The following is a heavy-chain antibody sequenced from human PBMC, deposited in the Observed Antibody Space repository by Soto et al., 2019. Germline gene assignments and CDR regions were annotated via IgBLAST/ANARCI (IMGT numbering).Heavy chain of an antibody. CDR3: AREVLPLPFDV. CDR1: GGSMDSVGYS. V-gene: IGHV4-31*03. Sequence: QVQLQESGPGLVKPSQTLSLTCTVFGGSMDSVGYSWSWIRQHPGKGLEYIGYIYYSGSTYSNPSLKGRVSMSVDTSKNQFSLKLSSVTAADTAVYYCAREVLPLPFDVWGQGTMVIVSS. J-gene: IGHJ3*01. CDR2: IYYSGST.